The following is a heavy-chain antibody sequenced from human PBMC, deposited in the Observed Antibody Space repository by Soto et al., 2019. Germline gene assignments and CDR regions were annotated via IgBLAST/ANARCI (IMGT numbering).Heavy chain of an antibody. J-gene: IGHJ4*02. CDR1: GGSISGSY. CDR2: VYYTGST. CDR3: ARSVAVPGAHIDY. Sequence: PSETLSLTCSVSGGSISGSYWSWIRQSPGKGLEWLGYVYYTGSTNYSPSLRRRVSISVDTSKNEFSLSLSSVTAADTAVYFCARSVAVPGAHIDYWGQGTQVTVSS. V-gene: IGHV4-59*01. D-gene: IGHD6-19*01.